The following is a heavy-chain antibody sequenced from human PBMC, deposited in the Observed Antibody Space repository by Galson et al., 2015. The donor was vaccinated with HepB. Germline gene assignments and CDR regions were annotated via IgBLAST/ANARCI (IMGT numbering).Heavy chain of an antibody. CDR2: IDPSDSYT. Sequence: QSGAEVKKPGESLRISCKGSGYSFTSYWISWVRQMPGKGLEWMGRIDPSDSYTNYSPSFQGHVTISADKSISTAYLQWSSLKASDTAMYYCARLAGYYDSSGYYQGWFDPWGQGTLVTVSS. CDR3: ARLAGYYDSSGYYQGWFDP. J-gene: IGHJ5*02. CDR1: GYSFTSYW. V-gene: IGHV5-10-1*01. D-gene: IGHD3-22*01.